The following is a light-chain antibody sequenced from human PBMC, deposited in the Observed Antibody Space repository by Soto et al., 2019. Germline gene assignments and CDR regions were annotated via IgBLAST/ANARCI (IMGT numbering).Light chain of an antibody. CDR3: QQHGDSPLT. V-gene: IGKV3-20*01. CDR1: QTVASNY. CDR2: GAS. J-gene: IGKJ4*01. Sequence: EIVLTQSPGSLSLSPGERATLSCRASQTVASNYLAWYHQKPGQAPRLLIYGASNRATGIPDRFSGSGSGTDFSLTISRLEPEDFAVYYCQQHGDSPLTFGGGTKVEVK.